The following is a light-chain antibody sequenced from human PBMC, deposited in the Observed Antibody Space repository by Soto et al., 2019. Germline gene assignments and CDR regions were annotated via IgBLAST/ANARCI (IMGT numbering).Light chain of an antibody. V-gene: IGLV1-40*01. CDR1: TGYD. CDR3: QSYDSSLSGWV. Sequence: QSVLTQPPSVSGAPGQRVTISCTGSTGYDVHWYQQFPGTAPKLLIHDNSIRPSGVPDRFSGSKSGTSASLAITGLQAEDEAHYYCQSYDSSLSGWVFGGGTKLTVL. J-gene: IGLJ3*02. CDR2: DNS.